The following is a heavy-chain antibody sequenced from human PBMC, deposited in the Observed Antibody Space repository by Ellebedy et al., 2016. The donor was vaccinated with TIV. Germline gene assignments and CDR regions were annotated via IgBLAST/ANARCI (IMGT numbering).Heavy chain of an antibody. CDR1: GYTFTSYY. CDR2: INPSGGST. V-gene: IGHV1-46*01. J-gene: IGHJ6*02. CDR3: ARWGGGPGYSGYVSYYYGMDV. Sequence: ASVKVSCKASGYTFTSYYMHWVRQAPGQGLEWMGIINPSGGSTSYAQKFQGRVTMTRDTSTSTVYMELSSLRSEDTAVYYCARWGGGPGYSGYVSYYYGMDVWGQGTTVTVSS. D-gene: IGHD5-12*01.